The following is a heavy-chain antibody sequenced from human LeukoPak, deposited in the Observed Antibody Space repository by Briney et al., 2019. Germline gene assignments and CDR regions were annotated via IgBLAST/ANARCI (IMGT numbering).Heavy chain of an antibody. J-gene: IGHJ2*01. Sequence: SVKVSCKASGGTFSSYAISWVRQAPGQGLEWMGGIIPIFGTANYAQKFQGRVTITADESTSTAYMELGSLRSEDTAVYYCACCSSTSCPTGDWYFDLWGRGTLVTVSS. D-gene: IGHD2-2*01. V-gene: IGHV1-69*13. CDR2: IIPIFGTA. CDR3: ACCSSTSCPTGDWYFDL. CDR1: GGTFSSYA.